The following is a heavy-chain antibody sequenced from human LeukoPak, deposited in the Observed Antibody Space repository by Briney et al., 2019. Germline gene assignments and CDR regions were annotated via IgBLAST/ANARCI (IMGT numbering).Heavy chain of an antibody. J-gene: IGHJ4*02. CDR1: GFTFSSYA. CDR2: ISGSGGST. Sequence: SGGSLRLSCAASGFTFSSYAMSWVRQAPGKGLEWVSAISGSGGSTYYADSVKGRFTISRDNSKNTLYLQMNSLRAEDTAVYYCASDRDYYDSSGYLFDYWGQGTLVTVSS. D-gene: IGHD3-22*01. V-gene: IGHV3-23*01. CDR3: ASDRDYYDSSGYLFDY.